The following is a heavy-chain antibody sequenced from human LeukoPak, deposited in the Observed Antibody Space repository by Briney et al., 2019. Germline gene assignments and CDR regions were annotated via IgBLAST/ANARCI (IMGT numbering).Heavy chain of an antibody. V-gene: IGHV1-69*06. CDR2: IIPIFGTA. D-gene: IGHD6-13*01. CDR1: GGTFSSYA. CDR3: ARENTYSPISKTPSRQQLVPMAPLNWFDP. Sequence: ASVKVSCKASGGTFSSYAISWVRRAPGQGLEWMGGIIPIFGTANYAQKFQGRVTITADKSTSTAYMELSSLRSEDTAVYYCARENTYSPISKTPSRQQLVPMAPLNWFDPWGQGTLVTVSS. J-gene: IGHJ5*02.